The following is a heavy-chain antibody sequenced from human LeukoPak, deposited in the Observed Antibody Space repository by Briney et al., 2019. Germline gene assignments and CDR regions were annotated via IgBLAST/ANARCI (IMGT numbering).Heavy chain of an antibody. Sequence: GGSLRLSCAASGVTFSSYGMHWVRQAPGKGLEWVAFIRYDGSNKYYADSVKGRFTISRDNSKNTLYLQMNSLRAEDTAVYYCAKDLREWLLLGDAFDIWGQGTMVTVSS. D-gene: IGHD3-22*01. J-gene: IGHJ3*02. CDR3: AKDLREWLLLGDAFDI. CDR1: GVTFSSYG. CDR2: IRYDGSNK. V-gene: IGHV3-30*02.